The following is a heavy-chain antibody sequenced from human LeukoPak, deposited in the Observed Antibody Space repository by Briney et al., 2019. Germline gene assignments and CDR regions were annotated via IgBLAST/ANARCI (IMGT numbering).Heavy chain of an antibody. CDR1: GGSFSDRF. CDR3: ARVGDDFGDLDY. CDR2: INHSGST. D-gene: IGHD4-17*01. V-gene: IGHV4-34*01. Sequence: SETLSLTCGVYGGSFSDRFWSWLRQPPGKGLEWIGEINHSGSTNTNPSLKSRVTTSVDTAKNQFSLNLGSVTAADTAVYYCARVGDDFGDLDYWGQGILVTVSS. J-gene: IGHJ4*02.